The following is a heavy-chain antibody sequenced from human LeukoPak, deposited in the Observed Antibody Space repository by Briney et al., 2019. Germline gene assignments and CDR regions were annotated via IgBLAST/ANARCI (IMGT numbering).Heavy chain of an antibody. V-gene: IGHV4-59*01. CDR3: ARVGTTTKTSLDPWYFDL. Sequence: KPSETLSLTCSVSGGSISSSYWSWIRQPPGKGLEWIAYTHHSGRTNYNPSLKSRVTTSVDTSKNQFSLKVTSVTSADTAVYYCARVGTTTKTSLDPWYFDLWGRGTRVTVSA. J-gene: IGHJ2*01. CDR2: THHSGRT. CDR1: GGSISSSY. D-gene: IGHD1-1*01.